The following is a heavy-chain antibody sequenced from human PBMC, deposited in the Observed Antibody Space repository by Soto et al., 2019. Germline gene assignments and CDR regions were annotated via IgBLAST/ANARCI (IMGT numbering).Heavy chain of an antibody. CDR2: IIPISETT. V-gene: IGHV1-69*01. CDR3: ARSQGSSTSLEIYYYYYYGMDV. Sequence: QVQLVQSGDEVKKPGSSVKVSCKASGGTFSSYAISWVRQAPGQGLEWMGGIIPISETTNYAQKFQGRVTITADESKSTAYMALSSLRSEDTAMYYCARSQGSSTSLEIYYYYYYGMDVWGQGTTVTVSS. CDR1: GGTFSSYA. J-gene: IGHJ6*02. D-gene: IGHD2-2*01.